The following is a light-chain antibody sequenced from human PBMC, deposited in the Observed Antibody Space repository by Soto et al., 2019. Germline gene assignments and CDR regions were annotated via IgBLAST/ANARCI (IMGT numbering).Light chain of an antibody. CDR1: QSVKNN. CDR2: GAS. Sequence: EIVMTQSPATLSVSPGERVTLSCRASQSVKNNLTWYQQKPGQSPRLLIYGASTRATGIPARFSGSGSGTEFTLTISSLQSEDFGLYYCHQYNNFWTFGQGTKVDIK. CDR3: HQYNNFWT. J-gene: IGKJ1*01. V-gene: IGKV3-15*01.